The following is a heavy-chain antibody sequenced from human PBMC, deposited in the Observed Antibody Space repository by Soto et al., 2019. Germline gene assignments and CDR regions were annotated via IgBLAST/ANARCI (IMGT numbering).Heavy chain of an antibody. Sequence: QVQLQESGPGLVKPSETLSLTCAVSGDSVASGDWWNWVRQSPGKGLEWIGGKHHQGNTSYNPSPHNRVTIADDKTKIHLSLRLSSVPAAVTAVYYCARDHRYSENTWAFDIWGQGTVVTVS. CDR2: KHHQGNT. V-gene: IGHV4-4*02. CDR3: ARDHRYSENTWAFDI. D-gene: IGHD3-9*01. J-gene: IGHJ3*02. CDR1: GDSVASGDW.